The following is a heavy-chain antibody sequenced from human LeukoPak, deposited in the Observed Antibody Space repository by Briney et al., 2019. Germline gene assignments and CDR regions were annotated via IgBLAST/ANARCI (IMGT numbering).Heavy chain of an antibody. Sequence: PGGSLRLPCAASGFTFSSYAMHWVRQAPVKGLEWVAVISYDGSNKYYADSVKGRFTISRDNAKNSLYLQMNSLRAEDTAVYYCARGTARGYYYGMDVWGQGTTVTVSS. CDR3: ARGTARGYYYGMDV. D-gene: IGHD6-6*01. V-gene: IGHV3-30-3*01. CDR1: GFTFSSYA. J-gene: IGHJ6*02. CDR2: ISYDGSNK.